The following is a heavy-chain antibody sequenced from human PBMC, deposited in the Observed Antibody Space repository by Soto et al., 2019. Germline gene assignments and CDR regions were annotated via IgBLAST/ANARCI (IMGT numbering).Heavy chain of an antibody. D-gene: IGHD5-12*01. J-gene: IGHJ4*02. CDR1: GGSISSGGYY. V-gene: IGHV4-31*03. CDR2: IYYSGST. Sequence: SETLSLTCTVSGGSISSGGYYWSWIRQHPGKGLEWIGYIYYSGSTYYNPSLKSRVTISVDTSKNQFSLKLSSVTAADTAVYYCARGLYSGYDYLTNFDYWGQGTLVTVSS. CDR3: ARGLYSGYDYLTNFDY.